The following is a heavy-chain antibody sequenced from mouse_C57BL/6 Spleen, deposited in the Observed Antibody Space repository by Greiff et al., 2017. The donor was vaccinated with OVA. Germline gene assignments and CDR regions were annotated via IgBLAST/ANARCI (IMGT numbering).Heavy chain of an antibody. J-gene: IGHJ4*01. CDR3: ARSGKDYDDPMDY. V-gene: IGHV1-80*01. D-gene: IGHD2-4*01. CDR1: GYAFSSYW. CDR2: IYPGDGDT. Sequence: QVQLQQSGAELVKPGASVKISCKASGYAFSSYWMNWVKQRPGKGLEWIGQIYPGDGDTNYNGKFKGKATLTADKSSSTAYMQLSSLTSEDSAVYFCARSGKDYDDPMDYWGQGTSVTVSS.